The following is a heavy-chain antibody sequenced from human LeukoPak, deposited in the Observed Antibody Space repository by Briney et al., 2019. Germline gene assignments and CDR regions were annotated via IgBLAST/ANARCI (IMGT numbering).Heavy chain of an antibody. CDR1: GFTFSTYW. CDR3: FGIF. CDR2: INPDGSET. Sequence: PGGSLRLSCAASGFTFSTYWINWARQAPGKGLEWVGNINPDGSETYYVDSVKGRFIISRDNAKNSRYLQMNSLKTEDTAVYYCFGIFWGQGTLVTVSS. J-gene: IGHJ4*02. D-gene: IGHD1-14*01. V-gene: IGHV3-7*01.